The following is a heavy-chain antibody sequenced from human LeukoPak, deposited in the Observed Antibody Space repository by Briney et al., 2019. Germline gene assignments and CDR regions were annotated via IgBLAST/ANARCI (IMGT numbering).Heavy chain of an antibody. Sequence: ASVKVSCKVSGYTFTELSMHWVRQAPGKGLEWMGGFDPEDGETIYAQKFQRRVTMTEDTSTDTAYMELSSLRSEDTAVYYCATIDGHYDSSGYWGQGTLVIVSS. CDR3: ATIDGHYDSSGY. CDR2: FDPEDGET. D-gene: IGHD3-22*01. V-gene: IGHV1-24*01. J-gene: IGHJ4*02. CDR1: GYTFTELS.